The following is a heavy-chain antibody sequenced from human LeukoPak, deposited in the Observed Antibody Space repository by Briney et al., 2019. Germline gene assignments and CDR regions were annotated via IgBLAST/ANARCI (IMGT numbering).Heavy chain of an antibody. Sequence: GGSLRLSCAASGFTFSSYTMNWVRQAPGKGLEWVANMDPTGSQKRYVDSVRGRFTISKDNPGASLYLDMHSLRAEDTAIYYCAIWTSGNYWGQGTLVTVSS. J-gene: IGHJ4*02. D-gene: IGHD1-1*01. CDR3: AIWTSGNY. V-gene: IGHV3-7*01. CDR1: GFTFSSYT. CDR2: MDPTGSQK.